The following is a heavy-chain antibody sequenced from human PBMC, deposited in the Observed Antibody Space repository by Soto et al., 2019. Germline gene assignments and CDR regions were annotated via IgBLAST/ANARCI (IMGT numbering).Heavy chain of an antibody. CDR1: GYTFTSYG. D-gene: IGHD3-22*01. V-gene: IGHV1-18*01. CDR3: ASDTYYYDSSGARTFGYYGMDV. CDR2: ISAYNGNT. Sequence: SVKVSCKASGYTFTSYGISWVRQAPGQGLEWMGWISAYNGNTNYAQKLQGRVTMTTDTSTSTAYMELRSLRSDDTAVYYCASDTYYYDSSGARTFGYYGMDVWGQGTTVTVSS. J-gene: IGHJ6*02.